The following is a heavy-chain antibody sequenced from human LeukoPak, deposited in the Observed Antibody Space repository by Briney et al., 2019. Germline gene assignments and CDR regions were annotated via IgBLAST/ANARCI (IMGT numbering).Heavy chain of an antibody. J-gene: IGHJ3*02. Sequence: GGSLRLSCAASGFTFSSYGMHWVRQAPGKGLEWVAVISYDGSNKYYADSVKGRFTISRDNSKNTLYLQMNSLRAEDTAVYYCAIPFGPPDIVVVVAAAGGAFDIWGQGTMVTVSS. CDR2: ISYDGSNK. CDR1: GFTFSSYG. D-gene: IGHD2-15*01. CDR3: AIPFGPPDIVVVVAAAGGAFDI. V-gene: IGHV3-30*19.